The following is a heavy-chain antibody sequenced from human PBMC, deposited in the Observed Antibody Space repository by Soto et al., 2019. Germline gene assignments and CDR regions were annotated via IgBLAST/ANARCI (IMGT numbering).Heavy chain of an antibody. D-gene: IGHD3-3*01. CDR1: GYTFTSYA. Sequence: GASVKVSCKASGYTFTSYAMHWVRQAPGQRLEWMGWINAGNGNTKYSQKFQGRVTITSDTSASTAYMELSSLRSEDTAVYYCARGSSITIFGPYPPGGTEVDYWGQGTLVTVSS. CDR2: INAGNGNT. J-gene: IGHJ4*02. CDR3: ARGSSITIFGPYPPGGTEVDY. V-gene: IGHV1-3*01.